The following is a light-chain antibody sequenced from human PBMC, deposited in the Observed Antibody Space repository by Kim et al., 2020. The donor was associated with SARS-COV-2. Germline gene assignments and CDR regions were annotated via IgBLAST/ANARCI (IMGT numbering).Light chain of an antibody. J-gene: IGLJ3*02. V-gene: IGLV4-69*01. CDR3: QTWGTGIQV. CDR1: SGHSSYA. CDR2: LNSDGSH. Sequence: QPVLTQSPSASASLGASVKLTCTLSSGHSSYAIAWHQQQPEKGPRYLMKLNSDGSHSKGDGIPDRFSGSGSGAERYLTISSLQSEDEADYYCQTWGTGIQVFGGGTQLTVL.